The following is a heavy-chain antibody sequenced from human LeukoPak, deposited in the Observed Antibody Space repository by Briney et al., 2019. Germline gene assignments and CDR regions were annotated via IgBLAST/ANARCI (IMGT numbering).Heavy chain of an antibody. V-gene: IGHV3-9*01. J-gene: IGHJ4*02. CDR3: AREVGADDFDY. Sequence: GGSLRLSCAASGFTFDDYAMHWVRQAPGKGLEWVSGINWNSGSIGYADSVKGRFTISRDNSKNTLYLQMNSLRAEDTAVYYCAREVGADDFDYWGQGTLVTVSS. CDR2: INWNSGSI. D-gene: IGHD1-26*01. CDR1: GFTFDDYA.